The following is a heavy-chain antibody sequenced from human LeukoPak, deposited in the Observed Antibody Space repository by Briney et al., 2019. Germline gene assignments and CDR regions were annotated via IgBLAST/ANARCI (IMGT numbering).Heavy chain of an antibody. J-gene: IGHJ4*02. CDR2: INHSGST. Sequence: SETLSLTCAVYGGSFSGYYWSWIRQPPGKGWDWLGEINHSGSTNYNPSLKSRVTISVDTSKNQFSLKLSSVTAADTAVYYCASGHDILTGYYLLLDYWGQGTLVTVSS. CDR3: ASGHDILTGYYLLLDY. V-gene: IGHV4-34*01. CDR1: GGSFSGYY. D-gene: IGHD3-9*01.